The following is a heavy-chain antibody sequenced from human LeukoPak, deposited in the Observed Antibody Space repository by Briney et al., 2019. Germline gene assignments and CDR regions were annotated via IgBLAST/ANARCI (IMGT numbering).Heavy chain of an antibody. V-gene: IGHV1-18*01. CDR3: ARDLDRALAAAKPPFDY. CDR1: GYTFTSYG. D-gene: IGHD6-13*01. J-gene: IGHJ4*02. CDR2: ISAYNGST. Sequence: ASVKVSCKASGYTFTSYGISWVRQAPGQGLEWMGWISAYNGSTNYAQKLQGRVTMTTDTSTGTAYMELRSLRSDDTAVYYCARDLDRALAAAKPPFDYWGQGTLVTVSS.